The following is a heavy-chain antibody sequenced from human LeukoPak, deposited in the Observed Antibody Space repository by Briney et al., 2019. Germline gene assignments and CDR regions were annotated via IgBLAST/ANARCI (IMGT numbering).Heavy chain of an antibody. D-gene: IGHD2-2*01. J-gene: IGHJ6*03. Sequence: GGSLRLSCAASGFTFSSYGMHWVRQAPGKGLEWVAFIRYDGSNKYYADSVKGRFTISRDNSKNTLYLQMNSLRTEDTALYYCAKDRGEGYCTSTACYYYYYMDVWGKGTTVTVSS. CDR1: GFTFSSYG. CDR3: AKDRGEGYCTSTACYYYYYMDV. CDR2: IRYDGSNK. V-gene: IGHV3-30*02.